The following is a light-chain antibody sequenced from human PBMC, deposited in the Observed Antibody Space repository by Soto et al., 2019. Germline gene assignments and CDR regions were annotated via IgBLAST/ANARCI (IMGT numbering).Light chain of an antibody. CDR3: TSYSRYRVLV. J-gene: IGLJ3*02. Sequence: QSVLAQPASVSGSLGQSITISCTGTSSDICGYKYVSWYQQHPGKAPNLIIFEVSNRPSGVSDRFSGSNSGNTASLTISGLQAQDEADYYCTSYSRYRVLVFGGGTKVTGL. CDR1: SSDICGYKY. V-gene: IGLV2-14*01. CDR2: EVS.